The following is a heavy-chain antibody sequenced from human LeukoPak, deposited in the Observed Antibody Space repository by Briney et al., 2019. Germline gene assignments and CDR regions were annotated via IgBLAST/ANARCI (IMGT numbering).Heavy chain of an antibody. CDR1: GYTFTSYG. CDR2: ISAYNGNT. Sequence: ASVRVSCTASGYTFTSYGISWVRQAPGQGLEWMGWISAYNGNTNYAQTLQGRVTMTTDRSTSTAYMELRSLRSDDTAVYYCERESPGSAPLLRFGERTYFDYWGQGTLVTVSS. J-gene: IGHJ4*02. V-gene: IGHV1-18*01. CDR3: ERESPGSAPLLRFGERTYFDY. D-gene: IGHD3-10*01.